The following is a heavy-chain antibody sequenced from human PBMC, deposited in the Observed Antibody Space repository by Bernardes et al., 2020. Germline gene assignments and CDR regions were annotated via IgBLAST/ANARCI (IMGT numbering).Heavy chain of an antibody. J-gene: IGHJ6*02. D-gene: IGHD6-13*01. CDR3: ARGLSPEYSSSWYYIRTYYYYYGMDV. CDR1: GYTFTSYD. CDR2: MNPNSGNT. Sequence: ASVKVSCKASGYTFTSYDINWVRQATGQGLEWMGWMNPNSGNTGYAQKFQGRVTMTRNTSISTAYMELSSLRSEDTAVYYCARGLSPEYSSSWYYIRTYYYYYGMDVWGQGTTVTVSS. V-gene: IGHV1-8*01.